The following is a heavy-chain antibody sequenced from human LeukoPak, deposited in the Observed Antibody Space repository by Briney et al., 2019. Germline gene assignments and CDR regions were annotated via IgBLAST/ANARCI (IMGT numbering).Heavy chain of an antibody. CDR3: AKGGVSTARAPVH. CDR1: GFTFSNYA. CDR2: ISGSGDRT. Sequence: GGSLRLSCEGSGFTFSNYAMGWVRQAPGKGLEWISGISGSGDRTYYAESVKGRFTISRDNSRKMVFLEMNNLRVDDMAVYFCAKGGVSTARAPVHWGQGTLVTVSS. V-gene: IGHV3-23*01. D-gene: IGHD2/OR15-2a*01. J-gene: IGHJ4*02.